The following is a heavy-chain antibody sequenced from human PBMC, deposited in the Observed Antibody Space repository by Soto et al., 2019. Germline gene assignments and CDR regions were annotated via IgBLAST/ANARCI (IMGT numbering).Heavy chain of an antibody. CDR3: ARLPGVRGVFDGFNV. CDR1: GGSFAGYW. V-gene: IGHV5-51*01. Sequence: WEFLRIPSRVAGGSFAGYWIGWVRQMPGKGLDWMGVIYPGDSDTRYSPSFHGQVTISADKSISTAYLQWSSLKASDTAMYFCARLPGVRGVFDGFNVWGQGTMVTVPS. D-gene: IGHD3-10*01. J-gene: IGHJ3*01. CDR2: IYPGDSDT.